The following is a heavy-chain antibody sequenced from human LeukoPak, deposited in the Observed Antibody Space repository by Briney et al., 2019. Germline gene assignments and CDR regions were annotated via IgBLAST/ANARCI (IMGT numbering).Heavy chain of an antibody. J-gene: IGHJ4*02. CDR1: GGSISSYY. D-gene: IGHD3-10*01. V-gene: IGHV4-59*01. CDR2: IYYSGST. Sequence: SETLSLTCTVSGGSISSYYWSWIRQPPGKGLEWIGYIYYSGSTNYNPSLKSRVTISVDTSKNQFSLKLSSVTAADTAVYYCAGDRGDGYCDYWGQGTLVTVSS. CDR3: AGDRGDGYCDY.